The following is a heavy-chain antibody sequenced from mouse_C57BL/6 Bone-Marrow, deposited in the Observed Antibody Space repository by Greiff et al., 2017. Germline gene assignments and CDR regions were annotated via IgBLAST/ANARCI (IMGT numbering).Heavy chain of an antibody. CDR2: ISSGSSTI. CDR1: GFTFSDYG. D-gene: IGHD1-1*01. V-gene: IGHV5-17*01. Sequence: EVHLVESGGGLVKPGGSLKLSCAASGFTFSDYGMHWVRQAPEKGLEWVAYISSGSSTIYYADTVKGRFTISRDNAKNTLFLQMTSLRSEDTSMYYCARGITTDYFDYWGQGTTLTVSS. J-gene: IGHJ2*01. CDR3: ARGITTDYFDY.